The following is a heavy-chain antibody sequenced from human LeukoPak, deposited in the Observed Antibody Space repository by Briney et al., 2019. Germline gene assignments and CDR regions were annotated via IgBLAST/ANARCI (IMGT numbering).Heavy chain of an antibody. CDR2: INPNTGGT. J-gene: IGHJ3*01. V-gene: IGHV1-2*02. Sequence: ASVKVSCKTSGYIFTGYYIHWVRQAPGQGLEWMGWINPNTGGTNYAQDFQGRVTMTRDTYVTTAYMELRSLRSDDTAVFLCARERESGRSDAFDLWGQGTMVTVSS. CDR3: ARERESGRSDAFDL. D-gene: IGHD3-10*01. CDR1: GYIFTGYY.